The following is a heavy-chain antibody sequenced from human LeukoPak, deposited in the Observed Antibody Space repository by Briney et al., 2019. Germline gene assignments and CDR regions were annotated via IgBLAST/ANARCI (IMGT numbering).Heavy chain of an antibody. J-gene: IGHJ4*02. Sequence: GGSLRLSCAASGFTFSTFDMSWVRQAPGKGLQWVSTISGAGGTTLFADSVKGRFSISRDNSNNKVFLQMNSLRAEDTAVYYCAKASDFDSSGFPIDVFDFWGQGLLVSVAS. CDR1: GFTFSTFD. V-gene: IGHV3-23*01. CDR2: ISGAGGTT. CDR3: AKASDFDSSGFPIDVFDF. D-gene: IGHD3-22*01.